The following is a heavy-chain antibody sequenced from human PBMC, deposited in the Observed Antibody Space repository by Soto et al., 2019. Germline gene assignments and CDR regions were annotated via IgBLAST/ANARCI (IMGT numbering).Heavy chain of an antibody. CDR3: ARQGGRPIPMVRGVIYYYYYYMDV. V-gene: IGHV4-39*01. J-gene: IGHJ6*03. CDR2: IYYSGST. Sequence: QLQLQESGPGLVKPSETLSLTCTVSGGSISSSSYYWGWIRQPPGKGLEWIGSIYYSGSTYYNPSLKSRVTISVDTSKNQFSLKLSSVTAADTAVNYCARQGGRPIPMVRGVIYYYYYYMDVWGQGTTVTVSS. D-gene: IGHD3-10*01. CDR1: GGSISSSSYY.